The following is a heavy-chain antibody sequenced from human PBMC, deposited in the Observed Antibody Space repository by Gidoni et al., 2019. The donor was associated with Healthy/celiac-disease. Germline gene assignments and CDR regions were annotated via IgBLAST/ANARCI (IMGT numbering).Heavy chain of an antibody. CDR3: ARVPSYYGSGTHQDYMDV. D-gene: IGHD3-10*01. J-gene: IGHJ6*03. CDR1: GGSISSYY. V-gene: IGHV4-59*01. Sequence: QVQLQESGPGLVKPSETLSLTCTVSGGSISSYYWSWIRQPPGKGLEWIGYIYYSGSTNYNPSLKSRVTISVDTSKNQFSLKLSSVTAADTAVYYCARVPSYYGSGTHQDYMDVWGKGTTVTVSS. CDR2: IYYSGST.